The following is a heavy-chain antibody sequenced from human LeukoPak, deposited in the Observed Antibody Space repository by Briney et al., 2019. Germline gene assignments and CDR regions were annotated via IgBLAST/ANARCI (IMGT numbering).Heavy chain of an antibody. Sequence: SGGSLRLSCAASGFTFSSYGMHWVRQAPGKGLEWVAFIRYDGSNKYYADSVKGRFTISRDNSKNTLYLQMNSLRAEDTAVYYCAKGRDSSGYYLGYYYYMDFWGKGTTVTVSS. J-gene: IGHJ6*03. CDR3: AKGRDSSGYYLGYYYYMDF. V-gene: IGHV3-30*02. CDR1: GFTFSSYG. CDR2: IRYDGSNK. D-gene: IGHD3-22*01.